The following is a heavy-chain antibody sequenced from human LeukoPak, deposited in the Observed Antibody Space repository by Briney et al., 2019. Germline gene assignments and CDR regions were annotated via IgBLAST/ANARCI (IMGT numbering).Heavy chain of an antibody. Sequence: PSETLSLTCTVSGGSISSYYWSWIRQPPGKGLEWIGYIYYSETYYNPSLKSRVTISLDTSKNQFSLNLRFVTAADTAVYFCARTQGWGTVRTGYYYGMDVWGQGTTVTVSS. CDR3: ARTQGWGTVRTGYYYGMDV. CDR2: IYYSET. CDR1: GGSISSYY. V-gene: IGHV4-59*08. J-gene: IGHJ6*02. D-gene: IGHD4-11*01.